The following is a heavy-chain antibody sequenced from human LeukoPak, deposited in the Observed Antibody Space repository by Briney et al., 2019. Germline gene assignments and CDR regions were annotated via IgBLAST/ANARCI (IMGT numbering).Heavy chain of an antibody. CDR3: ARDGTYYYDSSGYLIRANGAFDI. CDR2: IYTSGST. D-gene: IGHD3-22*01. Sequence: SETLSLTCTVSGGSISSGSYYWSWLRQPAGKGLEWIGRIYTSGSTNYNPSLKSRVTISLDTSENQFSLKLSSVTAADTAVYYCARDGTYYYDSSGYLIRANGAFDIWGQGTMVTVSS. V-gene: IGHV4-61*02. J-gene: IGHJ3*02. CDR1: GGSISSGSYY.